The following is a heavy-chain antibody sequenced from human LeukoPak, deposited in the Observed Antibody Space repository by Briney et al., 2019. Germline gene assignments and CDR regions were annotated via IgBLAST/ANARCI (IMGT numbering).Heavy chain of an antibody. D-gene: IGHD3-22*01. CDR1: GYTFTVYY. Sequence: ASVTVSFTASGYTFTVYYMHWVRQAPGQGLGWVGWINPNSGGTNYAQKFQGRVTMTRDTSISTAYMELSRLRSDDTAVYYCARDSAKRYYYDSSGYRFDYWGQGTLVTVSS. CDR2: INPNSGGT. J-gene: IGHJ4*02. V-gene: IGHV1-2*02. CDR3: ARDSAKRYYYDSSGYRFDY.